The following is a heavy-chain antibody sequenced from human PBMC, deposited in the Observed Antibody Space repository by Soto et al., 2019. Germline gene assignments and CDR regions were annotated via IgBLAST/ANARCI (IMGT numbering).Heavy chain of an antibody. CDR3: AKAGFSGGWSAAYFDY. V-gene: IGHV3-23*01. CDR2: MSGTGGTT. D-gene: IGHD6-19*01. J-gene: IGHJ4*02. CDR1: GFTFSSYA. Sequence: EVQLLESGGGLVQPGRSLRLSCAASGFTFSSYAINWVRQAPGKGLEWVSAMSGTGGTTYYADSVKGRFTISRDKSKNRLYLHMNSLRVEDTAVFYCAKAGFSGGWSAAYFDYWGQGTLVTVSS.